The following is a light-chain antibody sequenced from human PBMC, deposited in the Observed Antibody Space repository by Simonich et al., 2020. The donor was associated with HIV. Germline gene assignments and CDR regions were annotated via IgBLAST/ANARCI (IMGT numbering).Light chain of an antibody. V-gene: IGLV3-25*03. CDR3: QSADSSGSWV. CDR1: ALSKQY. CDR2: QDS. Sequence: SYELTQPPSVSVSPGQTARITCSGDALSKQYIYWYQQKPGQAPVMVIYQDSERPSVIPGRFSGSSSGTTVTLTISGVQAEDEADYYCQSADSSGSWVFGGGTKLTVL. J-gene: IGLJ3*02.